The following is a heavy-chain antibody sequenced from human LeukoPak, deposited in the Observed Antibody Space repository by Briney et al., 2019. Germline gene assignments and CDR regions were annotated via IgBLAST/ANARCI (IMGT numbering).Heavy chain of an antibody. CDR2: IYYSGST. J-gene: IGHJ5*02. CDR1: GGSISSYY. V-gene: IGHV4-59*01. CDR3: AREGGVVTPEFAWFDP. Sequence: PSETLSLTCTASGGSISSYYWSWIRQPPGKGLEWIGYIYYSGSTNYNPSLKSRVTISVDTSKNQFSLKLSSVTAADTAVYYCAREGGVVTPEFAWFDPWGQGTLVTVSS. D-gene: IGHD4-23*01.